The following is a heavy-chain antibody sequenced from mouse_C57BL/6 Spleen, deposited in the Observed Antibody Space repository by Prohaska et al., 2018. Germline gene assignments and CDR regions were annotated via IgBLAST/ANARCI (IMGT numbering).Heavy chain of an antibody. V-gene: IGHV1-26*01. Sequence: KQSHGKSLEWIGDINPNNGGTSYNQKFKGKATLTVDKSSSTAYMELRSLTSEDSAVYYCAKLFAYWGQGTLVTVSA. CDR3: AKLFAY. J-gene: IGHJ3*01. CDR2: INPNNGGT.